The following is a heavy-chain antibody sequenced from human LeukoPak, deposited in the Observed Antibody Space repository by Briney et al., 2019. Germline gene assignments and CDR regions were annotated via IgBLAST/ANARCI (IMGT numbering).Heavy chain of an antibody. Sequence: AGGSLRLSCAASGFTFSSYAMSWVRQAPGKGLEWVSAISGSGGSTYYADSVKGRFTISRDNSKNTLYLQMNSLRAEDTAVYYCAKDSTTGYYYYYMDVWGKGTTVTISS. V-gene: IGHV3-23*01. D-gene: IGHD2-2*01. CDR2: ISGSGGST. CDR1: GFTFSSYA. CDR3: AKDSTTGYYYYYMDV. J-gene: IGHJ6*03.